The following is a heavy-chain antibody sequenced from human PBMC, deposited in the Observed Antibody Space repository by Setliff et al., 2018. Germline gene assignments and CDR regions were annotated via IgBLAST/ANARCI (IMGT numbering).Heavy chain of an antibody. CDR3: ARGPRFDYESPTYRRRFDP. D-gene: IGHD3-22*01. V-gene: IGHV4-34*01. Sequence: SETLSLTCAVYGGSFSGYYWNWIRQAPGKGLEWIGEINHRGTTSYTPSLKGRVTISVDTSKNLFSLKLSSVTAADTAVYFCARGPRFDYESPTYRRRFDPWGQGTAVTVFS. CDR2: INHRGTT. J-gene: IGHJ5*02. CDR1: GGSFSGYY.